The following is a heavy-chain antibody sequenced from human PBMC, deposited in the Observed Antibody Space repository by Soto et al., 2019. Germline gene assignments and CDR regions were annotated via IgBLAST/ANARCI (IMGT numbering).Heavy chain of an antibody. Sequence: EAQLLESGGGLVQPGGSLRLSCAAYGFAFGSYAMNWVRQAPGKGLEWVSAVTSGGTTYYADSMGGRFTISRDNSKNTLYRQMNSLRAEDTAVYYCATELRYLEWFTRPDYWGQGTLVTVSS. CDR3: ATELRYLEWFTRPDY. CDR1: GFAFGSYA. V-gene: IGHV3-23*01. D-gene: IGHD3-3*01. CDR2: VTSGGTT. J-gene: IGHJ4*02.